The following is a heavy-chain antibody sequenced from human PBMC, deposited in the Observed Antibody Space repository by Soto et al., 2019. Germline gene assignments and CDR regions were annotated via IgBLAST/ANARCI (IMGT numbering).Heavy chain of an antibody. D-gene: IGHD3-10*01. J-gene: IGHJ5*02. CDR1: GFTFSQAW. Sequence: EVQLVESGGGLVKPGGSLRLSCAASGFTFSQAWRTWVRQAPGRGLEWVGRIKNKTAGEPTEYAAPVKGRFTISRDDSKNTLYLQMDSLKTEDTAVYYCTAKRDVSRGWFDPWGQGTLVTVSS. V-gene: IGHV3-15*07. CDR3: TAKRDVSRGWFDP. CDR2: IKNKTAGEPT.